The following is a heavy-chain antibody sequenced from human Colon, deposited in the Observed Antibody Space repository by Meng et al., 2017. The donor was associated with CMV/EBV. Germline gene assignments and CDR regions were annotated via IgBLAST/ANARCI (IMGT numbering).Heavy chain of an antibody. CDR2: VNPDTKTT. J-gene: IGHJ4*02. D-gene: IGHD6-19*01. CDR1: GYTFSTSS. V-gene: IGHV1-8*01. CDR3: ARGPLSGWQPD. Sequence: ASVKVSCKASGYTFSTSSINWVRQAPGQGLGWLGWVNPDTKTTRYSQKFEGRVAMTTDSSTNTVYMHLDGLTSDDTAVYYCARGPLSGWQPDWGQGTLVTVSS.